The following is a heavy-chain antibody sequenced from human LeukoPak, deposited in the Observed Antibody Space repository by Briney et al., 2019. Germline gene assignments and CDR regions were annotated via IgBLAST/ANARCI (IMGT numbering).Heavy chain of an antibody. V-gene: IGHV3-23*01. CDR1: GFTFSSYA. CDR2: ISGSGGST. Sequence: GGSLRLSCAASGFTFSSYAMSWVRQAPGKGLEWVSAISGSGGSTYYADSVKGRFTISRDNSKNTLYLQMNSLRAEDTAVYYCAEGAIEGATTLYYFDYWGQGTLVTVSS. D-gene: IGHD1-26*01. CDR3: AEGAIEGATTLYYFDY. J-gene: IGHJ4*02.